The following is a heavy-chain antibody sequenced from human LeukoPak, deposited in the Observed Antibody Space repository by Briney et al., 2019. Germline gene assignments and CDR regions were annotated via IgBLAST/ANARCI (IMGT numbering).Heavy chain of an antibody. Sequence: AGASLRLSCAASGFTFDDYAMHWVRQAPGKGLEWVSLISWDGCSTYYADSVKGRFTISRDNSKNSLYLQMNSLRAEDTALYYCAKDAGSLRFLEWYFDYYYMDVWGKGTTVTVSS. J-gene: IGHJ6*03. CDR3: AKDAGSLRFLEWYFDYYYMDV. CDR2: ISWDGCST. D-gene: IGHD3-3*01. V-gene: IGHV3-43D*04. CDR1: GFTFDDYA.